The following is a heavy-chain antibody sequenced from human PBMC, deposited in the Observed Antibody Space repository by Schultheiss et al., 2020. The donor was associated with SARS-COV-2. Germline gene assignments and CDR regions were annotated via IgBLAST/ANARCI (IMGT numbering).Heavy chain of an antibody. D-gene: IGHD5-18*01. V-gene: IGHV4-39*07. J-gene: IGHJ4*02. CDR3: ARGLGDIYGFSDY. CDR1: GGSISSSSYY. CDR2: IYYSGST. Sequence: SETLSLTCTVSGGSISSSSYYWGWIRQPPGKGLEWIGSIYYSGSTYYNPSLKSRVTISVDTSKNQFSLKLSSVTAADTAVYYCARGLGDIYGFSDYWGQGTLVTVSS.